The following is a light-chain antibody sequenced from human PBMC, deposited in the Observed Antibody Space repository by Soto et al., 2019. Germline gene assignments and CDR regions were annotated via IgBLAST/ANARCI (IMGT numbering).Light chain of an antibody. Sequence: EIVLKQSPATLSLSTAERVTIACRASQSVSSYLAWYQQKPGQAPRLLIYDAYNRATGIPDRFSGSGSGTDFTLTIRSLEPEDFAVYYCQQRSNWEIPLGQWQRVEIK. CDR3: QQRSNWEIP. CDR1: QSVSSY. CDR2: DAY. V-gene: IGKV3-11*01. J-gene: IGKJ5*01.